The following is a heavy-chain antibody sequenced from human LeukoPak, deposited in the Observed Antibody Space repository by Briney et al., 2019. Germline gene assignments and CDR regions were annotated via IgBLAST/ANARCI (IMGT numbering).Heavy chain of an antibody. CDR1: GFTFSSYE. Sequence: GGSLRLSCAASGFTFSSYEMNWVRLAPGKGLEWLSYISSSGSTIYYADSVKGRFTISRDNAKNSLYLQMNSLRAEDTAVYYCARSSFLTGGGMDVWGQGTTVTVSS. D-gene: IGHD3-9*01. J-gene: IGHJ6*02. CDR3: ARSSFLTGGGMDV. CDR2: ISSSGSTI. V-gene: IGHV3-48*03.